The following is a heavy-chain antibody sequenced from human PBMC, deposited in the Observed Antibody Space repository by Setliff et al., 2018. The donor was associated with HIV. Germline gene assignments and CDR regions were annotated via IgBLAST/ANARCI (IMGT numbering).Heavy chain of an antibody. J-gene: IGHJ6*02. V-gene: IGHV5-51*01. CDR1: GYSFTSYW. D-gene: IGHD2-15*01. CDR3: ARHGAGSSHLYYYYGMDV. Sequence: GESLKISCKGSGYSFTSYWIVWARQMPGKGLEWMGIIYPGDSDTRYSPSFQGQVTISADKSISTAYLQWSSPKASDTAMYYCARHGAGSSHLYYYYGMDVWGQGTTVTVSS. CDR2: IYPGDSDT.